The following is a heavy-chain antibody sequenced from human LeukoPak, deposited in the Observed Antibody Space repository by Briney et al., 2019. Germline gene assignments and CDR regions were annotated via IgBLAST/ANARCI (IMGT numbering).Heavy chain of an antibody. J-gene: IGHJ4*02. CDR1: GFTFNDYA. D-gene: IGHD6-13*01. V-gene: IGHV3-23*01. Sequence: GGSLRLSCAPSGFTFNDYAMHWVRQAPGKGLEWVSAISGSGGSTYYADSVKGRFTISRDNSKNTLYLQMNSLRAEDTAVYYCAKSCLGIAAAGVDYWGQGTLVTVSS. CDR2: ISGSGGST. CDR3: AKSCLGIAAAGVDY.